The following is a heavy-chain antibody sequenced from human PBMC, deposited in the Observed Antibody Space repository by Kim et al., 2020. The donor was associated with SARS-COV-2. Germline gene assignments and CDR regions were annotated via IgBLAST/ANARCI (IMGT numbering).Heavy chain of an antibody. CDR2: T. D-gene: IGHD3-10*01. V-gene: IGHV1-18*01. J-gene: IGHJ6*04. Sequence: TNYAQKRQGRVTMTTDTSTSTAYMERRSLRSDDTAVYYCARELGDGMDVWGEGTTVTVSS. CDR3: ARELGDGMDV.